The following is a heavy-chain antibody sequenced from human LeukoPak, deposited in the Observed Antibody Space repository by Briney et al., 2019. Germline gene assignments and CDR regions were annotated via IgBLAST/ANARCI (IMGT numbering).Heavy chain of an antibody. D-gene: IGHD4-23*01. J-gene: IGHJ4*02. V-gene: IGHV3-21*01. CDR2: ISSRSNSI. CDR1: GFTFSSYN. Sequence: PGESLRLSCAASGFTFSSYNMNWVRQAPGKGLEWVSSISSRSNSIYYADSVRGRFTISRDNAKNSLYLQMNSLRAEDTAVYYCAREAATVVTLDYFDYWGQGTLVTVSS. CDR3: AREAATVVTLDYFDY.